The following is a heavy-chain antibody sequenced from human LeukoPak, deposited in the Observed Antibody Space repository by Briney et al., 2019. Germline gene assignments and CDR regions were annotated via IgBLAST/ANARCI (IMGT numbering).Heavy chain of an antibody. CDR3: ARGYCSGGDCYEFDY. CDR1: GYTFTSYY. CDR2: INPSGGST. D-gene: IGHD2-15*01. Sequence: ASVKVSCKASGYTFTSYYMHWVRQAPGQGLEWMGIINPSGGSTSYAQKFQGRVTMTRDTSISTAYMELSRLRSDDTAVYYCARGYCSGGDCYEFDYWGQGTLVTVSS. V-gene: IGHV1-46*01. J-gene: IGHJ4*02.